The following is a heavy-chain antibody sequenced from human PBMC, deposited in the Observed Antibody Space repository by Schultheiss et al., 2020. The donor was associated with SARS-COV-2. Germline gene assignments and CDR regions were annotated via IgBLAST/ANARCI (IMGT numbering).Heavy chain of an antibody. CDR3: AKIYSSVFRYFQH. D-gene: IGHD6-19*01. V-gene: IGHV1-2*06. CDR1: GYTFTGYY. Sequence: ASVKVSCKASGYTFTGYYMHWVRQAPGQGLEWMGRINPNSGGTNYAQKFQGRVTITADKSTSTAYMELRSLRSEDTAVYYCAKIYSSVFRYFQHWGQGTLVTVSS. CDR2: INPNSGGT. J-gene: IGHJ1*01.